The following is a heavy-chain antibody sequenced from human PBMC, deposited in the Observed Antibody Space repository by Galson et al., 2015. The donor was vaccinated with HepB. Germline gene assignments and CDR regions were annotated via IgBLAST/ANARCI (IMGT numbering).Heavy chain of an antibody. CDR3: AAMSLRVTPAALSSYYYYMDV. CDR2: IKSARHGGTT. V-gene: IGHV3-15*05. CDR1: GFTFINAW. D-gene: IGHD5-18*01. Sequence: FLRLSCAASGFTFINAWMSWVRQAPGKGLEWVGRIKSARHGGTTEYAAPVKGRFTIPRDDSQNTLFLQMTNLQTEDTAVYYCAAMSLRVTPAALSSYYYYMDVWVKGATVIVSS. J-gene: IGHJ6*03.